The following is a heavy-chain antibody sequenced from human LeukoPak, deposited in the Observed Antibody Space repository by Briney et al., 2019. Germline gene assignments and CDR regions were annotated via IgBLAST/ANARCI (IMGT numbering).Heavy chain of an antibody. Sequence: ASVKVSCKASGYTFTCYYMHWVRQAPGQGLEWMGWINPNSGGTNYAQKFQGWVTMTRDTSISTAYMELSRLRSDDTAVYYCARERANSSGWDEGWFDPWGQGTLVTVSS. CDR3: ARERANSSGWDEGWFDP. J-gene: IGHJ5*02. V-gene: IGHV1-2*04. D-gene: IGHD6-19*01. CDR2: INPNSGGT. CDR1: GYTFTCYY.